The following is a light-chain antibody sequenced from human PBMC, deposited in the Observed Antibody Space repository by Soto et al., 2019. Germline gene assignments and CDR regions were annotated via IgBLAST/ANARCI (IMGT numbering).Light chain of an antibody. J-gene: IGLJ2*01. Sequence: QAVVTQEPSLSVSPGGTVTLTCASSTGEVTSGYYPSWIQQKPGQVPRSLIYNTNNKHSWTPVRFSGSLLGGRAALTLSDVQPEDEADYYCLLYLPGPVRFLGGGTKLTVL. CDR3: LLYLPGPVRF. V-gene: IGLV7-43*01. CDR2: NTN. CDR1: TGEVTSGYY.